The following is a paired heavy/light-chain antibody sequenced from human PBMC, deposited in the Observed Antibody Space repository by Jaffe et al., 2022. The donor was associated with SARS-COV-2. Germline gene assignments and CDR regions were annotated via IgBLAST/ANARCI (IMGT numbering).Heavy chain of an antibody. CDR3: ARVGPRFKAEVPLDP. CDR1: GYTFTSYG. J-gene: IGHJ5*02. V-gene: IGHV1-3*01. D-gene: IGHD3-3*01. CDR2: INVGNDIP. Sequence: QVQLVQSGAEVREPGASVKVSCKASGYTFTSYGVHWVRQTPGQRLEWMGWINVGNDIPKYSQKFQGRVTFTRDTSANTAYMELSGLTSEDTAVYYCARVGPRFKAEVPLDPWGQGTLVTVSS.
Light chain of an antibody. CDR1: SSNIGAGYD. J-gene: IGLJ3*02. Sequence: QSELTQPPSVSGAPGQWVTISCTGSSSNIGAGYDVHWYQQLPGTAPKVLIYGNSNRPSGVPDRFSGSKSGTSASLAITGLQAEDESDYYCQSYDSSLSGRVFGGGTKLTVL. CDR2: GNS. V-gene: IGLV1-40*01. CDR3: QSYDSSLSGRV.